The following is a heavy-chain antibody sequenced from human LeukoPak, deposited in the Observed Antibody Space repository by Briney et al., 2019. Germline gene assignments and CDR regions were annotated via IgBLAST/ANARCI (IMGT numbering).Heavy chain of an antibody. J-gene: IGHJ4*02. CDR2: IYYSGST. V-gene: IGHV4-30-4*08. D-gene: IGHD2-15*01. Sequence: PSETLSLTCTVSGGPISSGDYYWSWIRQPPGKGLEWIGYIYYSGSTYYNPSLKSRVTISVDTSKNQFSLKLSSVTAADTAVYYCARNGVVAATKYFDYWGQGTLVTVSS. CDR1: GGPISSGDYY. CDR3: ARNGVVAATKYFDY.